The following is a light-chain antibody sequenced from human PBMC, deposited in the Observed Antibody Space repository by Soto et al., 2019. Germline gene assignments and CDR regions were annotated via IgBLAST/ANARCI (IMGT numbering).Light chain of an antibody. Sequence: EIVMTQSPATLSVSPGERATLSCSASQSVSSNLAWYKQKPGQPPRLLIYGASTRATGIPARFSGSGSGTEFTLTISSLQSEDFAVYYCQQYNNWPPYTFGQGTKLEIK. J-gene: IGKJ2*01. CDR3: QQYNNWPPYT. CDR1: QSVSSN. V-gene: IGKV3-15*01. CDR2: GAS.